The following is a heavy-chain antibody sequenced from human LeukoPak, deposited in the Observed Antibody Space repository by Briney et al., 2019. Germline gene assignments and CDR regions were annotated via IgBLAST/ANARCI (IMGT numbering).Heavy chain of an antibody. CDR2: ISYDGSNK. CDR1: GFTFSSYA. Sequence: GRSLRLSCAASGFTFSSYAMHWVRQAPGKGLEWVAVISYDGSNKYYADSVKGRFTISRDNSKNTLYLQMNSLRAEDTAVYYCARDSLWGLFGYWGQGTLVTVSS. V-gene: IGHV3-30-3*01. J-gene: IGHJ4*02. CDR3: ARDSLWGLFGY. D-gene: IGHD3-10*02.